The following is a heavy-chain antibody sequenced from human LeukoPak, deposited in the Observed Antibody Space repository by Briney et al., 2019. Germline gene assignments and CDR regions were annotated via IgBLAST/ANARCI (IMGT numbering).Heavy chain of an antibody. J-gene: IGHJ3*02. CDR1: GFTFSSYS. CDR2: INSDGSST. D-gene: IGHD3-22*01. Sequence: GGSLRLSCAASGFTFSSYSMNWVRQAPGKGLVWVSRINSDGSSTSYADSVKGRFTISRDNAKNTLYLQMNRLRAEDTAVYYCARDITMIDPPIWGQGTMVTVSS. CDR3: ARDITMIDPPI. V-gene: IGHV3-74*01.